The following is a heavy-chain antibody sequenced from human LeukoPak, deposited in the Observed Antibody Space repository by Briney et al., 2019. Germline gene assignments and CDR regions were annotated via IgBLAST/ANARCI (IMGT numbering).Heavy chain of an antibody. CDR1: GYTCTSYY. D-gene: IGHD1-26*01. Sequence: ASVKVSCKASGYTCTSYYMHWVRQAPGQGLEWMGIINPSGGSTSYAQKFQGRVTMTRDTSTSTVYMELSSLRSEDTAVYYCARGKIVGATIGAFDIWGQGTMVTVSS. CDR3: ARGKIVGATIGAFDI. J-gene: IGHJ3*02. V-gene: IGHV1-46*01. CDR2: INPSGGST.